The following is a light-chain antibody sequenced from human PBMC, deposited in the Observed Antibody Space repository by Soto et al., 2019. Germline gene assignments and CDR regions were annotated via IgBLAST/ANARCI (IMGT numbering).Light chain of an antibody. J-gene: IGLJ1*01. CDR1: SSNIGAEYD. CDR3: QSYDSSLTTFV. CDR2: GDN. V-gene: IGLV1-40*01. Sequence: CAGSSSNIGAEYDVHWYQQLPGTAPKRLIYGDNNRPSGVPDRFSGSKSGTSASLAITGLQPEDEADYYCQSYDSSLTTFVFGTGTKVTVL.